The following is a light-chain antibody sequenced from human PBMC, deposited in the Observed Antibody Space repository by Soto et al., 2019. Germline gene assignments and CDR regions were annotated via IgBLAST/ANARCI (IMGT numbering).Light chain of an antibody. CDR1: QTVSTN. Sequence: DIQMTQSPSSLSASVGDRVTITCRASQTVSTNLNWYQRKPGKAPSLLIYASSTLQSGVPSRFSGSGSGTEFTLTISSLQPDDFATYYCQQYNSYPWTFGQGTKVDIK. J-gene: IGKJ1*01. V-gene: IGKV1-17*01. CDR2: ASS. CDR3: QQYNSYPWT.